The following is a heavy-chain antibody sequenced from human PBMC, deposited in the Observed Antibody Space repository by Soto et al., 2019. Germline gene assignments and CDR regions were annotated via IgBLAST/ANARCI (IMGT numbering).Heavy chain of an antibody. Sequence: SLRLSCTVSGFAFNNYGINWVRQAPGEGLEWVSSISKSDYTYYSDSVKGRFAISRDNAKSSVSLQMNTLRVEDTAVYYCAREDSIIIPAVSDFWGQGTLVTVSS. V-gene: IGHV3-21*01. CDR2: ISKSDYT. CDR1: GFAFNNYG. CDR3: AREDSIIIPAVSDF. J-gene: IGHJ4*02. D-gene: IGHD2-2*01.